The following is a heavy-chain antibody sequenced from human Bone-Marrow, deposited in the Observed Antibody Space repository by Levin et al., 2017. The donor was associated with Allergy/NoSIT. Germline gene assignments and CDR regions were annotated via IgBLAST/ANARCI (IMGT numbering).Heavy chain of an antibody. CDR1: GFTFSSYA. Sequence: GESLKISCAASGFTFSSYAMSWVRQAPGKGLEWVSAISGSGGSTYYADSVKGRFTISRDNSKNTLYLQMNSLRAEDTAVYYCAKGVKLRPYAFDIWGQGTTVTVSS. V-gene: IGHV3-23*01. D-gene: IGHD3-3*01. CDR2: ISGSGGST. CDR3: AKGVKLRPYAFDI. J-gene: IGHJ3*02.